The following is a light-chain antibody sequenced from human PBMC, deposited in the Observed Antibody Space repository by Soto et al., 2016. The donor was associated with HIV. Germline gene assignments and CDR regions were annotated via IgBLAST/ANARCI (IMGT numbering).Light chain of an antibody. CDR3: QAWDSSKGV. V-gene: IGLV3-1*01. CDR1: KLGDKY. J-gene: IGLJ2*01. Sequence: SYELTQPPSVSVSPGQTASITCSGDKLGDKYACWYQQKPGQSPVVVIYQDSKRPSGIPERFSGSNSGNTATLTISGTQAMDEADYYCQAWDSSKGVFGGGTKLTVL. CDR2: QDS.